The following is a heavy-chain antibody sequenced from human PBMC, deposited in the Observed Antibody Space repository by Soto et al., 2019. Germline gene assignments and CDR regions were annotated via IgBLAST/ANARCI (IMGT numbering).Heavy chain of an antibody. J-gene: IGHJ6*02. V-gene: IGHV4-59*01. CDR1: GGPISSYY. CDR2: IYYSGST. CDR3: ARDREGRYDFWSGYSHYYYYGMDV. D-gene: IGHD3-3*01. Sequence: SETLSLTCTVSGGPISSYYWSWIRQPPGKGLEWIGYIYYSGSTNYNPSLKSRVTISVDTSKNQFSLKLSSVTAADTAVYYCARDREGRYDFWSGYSHYYYYGMDVWGQGTTVTVSS.